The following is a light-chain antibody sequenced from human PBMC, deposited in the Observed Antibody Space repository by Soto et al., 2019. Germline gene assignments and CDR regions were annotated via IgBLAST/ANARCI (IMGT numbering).Light chain of an antibody. CDR3: QLYSGSPWT. V-gene: IGKV3-20*01. Sequence: IVLTQSPGTRSLSPGERATLSCRASQSISHNYLAWYQQEPGQAPRLLIHGVSIRATGIPDRFSGSGSGTDFTLSISRLELEDFAVYYCQLYSGSPWTFGQGTKVEIK. J-gene: IGKJ1*01. CDR1: QSISHNY. CDR2: GVS.